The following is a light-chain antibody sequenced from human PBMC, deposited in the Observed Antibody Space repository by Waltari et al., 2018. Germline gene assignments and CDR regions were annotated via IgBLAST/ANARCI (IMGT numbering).Light chain of an antibody. J-gene: IGLJ2*01. Sequence: SYELTQPPSVSVPPGQPARITWFGNALPKQHGYWYQQRPGQAPVLMIYKDTKRPSGIPERFSGSASGTTVTLTISGVQAEDEAVYYCQSADSSGTSRVFGGGTKLTVL. CDR1: ALPKQH. CDR2: KDT. V-gene: IGLV3-25*03. CDR3: QSADSSGTSRV.